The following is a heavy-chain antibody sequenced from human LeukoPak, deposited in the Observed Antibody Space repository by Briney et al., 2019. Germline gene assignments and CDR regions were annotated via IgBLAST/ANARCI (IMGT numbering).Heavy chain of an antibody. J-gene: IGHJ5*02. CDR2: IYTGGST. CDR1: GGSISGYY. D-gene: IGHD6-13*01. CDR3: ARNAGYL. V-gene: IGHV4-4*07. Sequence: SETLSLTCAVSGGSISGYYWSWIRQPAGQGLEWIGRIYTGGSTSYNASLKSRVTMSVDTSKNQFSLRLTSVTAADTAVYYYARNAGYLWGQGTLVTVSS.